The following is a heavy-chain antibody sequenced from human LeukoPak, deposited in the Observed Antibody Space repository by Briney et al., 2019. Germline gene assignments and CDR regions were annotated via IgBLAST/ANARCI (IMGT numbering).Heavy chain of an antibody. CDR2: INPSGGST. CDR3: AGSLGYCTSNVCYLKY. V-gene: IGHV1-46*01. CDR1: GYTFTSYY. J-gene: IGHJ4*02. D-gene: IGHD2-8*01. Sequence: VKVSCKASGYTFTSYYMHWVRQAPGQGLEWMGIINPSGGSTSYAQKFQGRVTMTRDMSTSTVYMELSSLRSEDTAVYYCAGSLGYCTSNVCYLKYWGQGTLVTVSS.